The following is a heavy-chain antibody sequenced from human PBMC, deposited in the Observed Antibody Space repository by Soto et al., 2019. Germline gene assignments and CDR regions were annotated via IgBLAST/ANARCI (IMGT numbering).Heavy chain of an antibody. CDR1: GYTFTGYY. CDR3: ARVGLGYCTNGVCYRGYFDY. V-gene: IGHV1-2*02. J-gene: IGHJ4*02. Sequence: ASVKVSCKASGYTFTGYYMHWVRQSPGQGLEWMGWITTHSGTAIYAQKFQGRVTITRDKSMSTAYMELSSLRSEDTAVYYCARVGLGYCTNGVCYRGYFDYWGQGTLVTVSS. CDR2: ITTHSGTA. D-gene: IGHD2-8*01.